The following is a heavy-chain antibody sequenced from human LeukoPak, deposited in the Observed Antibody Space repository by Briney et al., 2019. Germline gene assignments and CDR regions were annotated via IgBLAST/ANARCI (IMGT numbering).Heavy chain of an antibody. CDR1: GYTFPSYF. J-gene: IGHJ4*02. CDR2: INPTGGST. V-gene: IGHV1-46*01. Sequence: ASVKVSCKASGYTFPSYFMHWVRQAPGQGLEWMGIINPTGGSTTYAQEFQGRVTMTRDTSTSTVYMELSSLRSDDTAVYYCARTAARRFDYWGQGTLVTVSS. CDR3: ARTAARRFDY. D-gene: IGHD6-6*01.